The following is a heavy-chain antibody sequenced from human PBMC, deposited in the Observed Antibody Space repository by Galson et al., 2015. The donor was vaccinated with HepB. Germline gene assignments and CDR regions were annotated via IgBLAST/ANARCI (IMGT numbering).Heavy chain of an antibody. CDR1: GYTFIGYS. CDR2: INSQSGGT. D-gene: IGHD3/OR15-3a*01. CDR3: ARGYRPFWTGHSAFEF. J-gene: IGHJ4*02. V-gene: IGHV1-2*06. Sequence: SVKVSCKASGYTFIGYSLHWVRQAPGQGLEWMGRINSQSGGTNYAQNFQGRVTMTRATSVSTVYMDLTRLRPDDAATYYWARGYRPFWTGHSAFEFWGQGTMITVSS.